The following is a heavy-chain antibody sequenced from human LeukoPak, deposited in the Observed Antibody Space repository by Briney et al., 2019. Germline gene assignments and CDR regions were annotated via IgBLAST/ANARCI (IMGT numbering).Heavy chain of an antibody. V-gene: IGHV4-39*01. CDR2: IYYGGST. CDR1: GGSISSSSYY. Sequence: SETLSLTCTGSGGSISSSSYYWGWIRQPPGEGLDWIGTIYYGGSTYYNPSLKSRVTISVDTSKNQFSLKLSSVTAADTAVYYCAVQTEASVLPDPAFDIWGQGTMVTVSS. CDR3: AVQTEASVLPDPAFDI. J-gene: IGHJ3*02. D-gene: IGHD2-15*01.